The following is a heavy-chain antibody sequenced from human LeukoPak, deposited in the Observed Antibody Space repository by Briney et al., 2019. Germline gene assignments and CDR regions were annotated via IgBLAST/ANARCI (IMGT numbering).Heavy chain of an antibody. CDR2: IYHSGST. CDR3: ARDSVGLDP. CDR1: GYSVSSNYY. J-gene: IGHJ5*02. Sequence: SETLSLTCTVSGYSVSSNYYWGWIRQPPGKGLEWIGSIYHSGSTYYNPSLKSRVTILIDTSKNQFSLKLSSVTAADTAVYYCARDSVGLDPWGQGTLVTVSS. V-gene: IGHV4-38-2*02. D-gene: IGHD4-23*01.